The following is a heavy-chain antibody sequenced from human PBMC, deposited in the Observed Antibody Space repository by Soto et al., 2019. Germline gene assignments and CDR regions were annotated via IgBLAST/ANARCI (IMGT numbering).Heavy chain of an antibody. Sequence: ASVKVSCKASGYTFTSYGISWVRQAPGQGLECMGWISAYNGNTNYAQKLQGRVTMTTDTSTSTAYMELRSLRSDDTAVYYCARDLTLYDYGDYFDYWGQGTLVTVSS. CDR1: GYTFTSYG. CDR3: ARDLTLYDYGDYFDY. CDR2: ISAYNGNT. J-gene: IGHJ4*02. V-gene: IGHV1-18*01. D-gene: IGHD4-17*01.